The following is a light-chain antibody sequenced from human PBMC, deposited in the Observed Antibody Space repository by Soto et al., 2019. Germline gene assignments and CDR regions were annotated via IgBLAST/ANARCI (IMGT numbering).Light chain of an antibody. CDR2: GAS. CDR3: QQYNNWPIT. CDR1: QTVLTN. J-gene: IGKJ5*01. Sequence: EIVMTQSPATLSVSPGERATLSCRASQTVLTNLAWYQQKPGQAPGLLIYGASTRATAIPARFSGSGSGTEFTLTISSLQSEDFAVYYCQQYNNWPITFGHGTRLEIK. V-gene: IGKV3-15*01.